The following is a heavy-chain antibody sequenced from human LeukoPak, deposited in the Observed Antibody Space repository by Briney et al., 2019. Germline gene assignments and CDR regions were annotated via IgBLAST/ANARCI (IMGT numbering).Heavy chain of an antibody. V-gene: IGHV4-59*08. CDR2: IYYSGST. CDR1: GGSISSYY. Sequence: SETLSLTCTVSGGSISSYYWSWIRQPPGKGLEWIGCIYYSGSTNYNPSLKSRVTISVDRSRNQFSLKRSSVTAADTAVYYCARHATLRGYSYAAFDSWGQGTLVTVSS. J-gene: IGHJ4*02. D-gene: IGHD5-18*01. CDR3: ARHATLRGYSYAAFDS.